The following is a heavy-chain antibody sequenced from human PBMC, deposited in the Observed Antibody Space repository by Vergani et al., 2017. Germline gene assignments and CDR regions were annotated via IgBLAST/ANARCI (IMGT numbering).Heavy chain of an antibody. J-gene: IGHJ6*03. Sequence: EVQLVQSGAEVKKPGESLRISCKGSGYSFTSYWISWVRQMPGKGLEWMGRIDPSDSYTNYSPSFQGHVTISADKSISTAYLQWSSLKASDTAMYYCARHPNFEQLVPYYYYMDVWGKGTTVTVSS. CDR1: GYSFTSYW. V-gene: IGHV5-10-1*03. CDR3: ARHPNFEQLVPYYYYMDV. CDR2: IDPSDSYT. D-gene: IGHD6-6*01.